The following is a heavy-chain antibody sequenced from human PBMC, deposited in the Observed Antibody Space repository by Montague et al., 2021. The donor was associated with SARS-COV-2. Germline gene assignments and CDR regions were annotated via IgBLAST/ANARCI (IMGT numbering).Heavy chain of an antibody. Sequence: SETLSLTCTVSGSSISSSSYYWGWIRQPSGKGLEWIGSIYYSGSTYYNPSLKSRVTISVDTSKNQFSLKLSSVTAADTAVYYCARHSGRDTIFGVVIIPDAFDIWGQGTMVTVSS. CDR2: IYYSGST. CDR3: ARHSGRDTIFGVVIIPDAFDI. J-gene: IGHJ3*02. D-gene: IGHD3-3*01. V-gene: IGHV4-39*01. CDR1: GSSISSSSYY.